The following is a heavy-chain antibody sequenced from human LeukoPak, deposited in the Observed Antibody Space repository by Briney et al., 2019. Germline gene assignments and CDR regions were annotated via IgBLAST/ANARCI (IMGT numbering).Heavy chain of an antibody. CDR1: GFTFSSYW. CDR2: ISGSGGST. J-gene: IGHJ6*02. Sequence: GGSLRLSCAASGFTFSSYWMNWVRQAPGKGLEWVSAISGSGGSTYYADSVKGRFTISRDNSKNTLYLQMNSLRAEDTAVYYCAKTEMATIDYYYYGMDVWGQGTTVTVSS. D-gene: IGHD5-24*01. V-gene: IGHV3-23*01. CDR3: AKTEMATIDYYYYGMDV.